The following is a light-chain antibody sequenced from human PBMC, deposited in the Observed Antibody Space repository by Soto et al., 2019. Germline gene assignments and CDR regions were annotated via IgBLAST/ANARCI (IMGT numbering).Light chain of an antibody. CDR1: QSVSSSY. J-gene: IGKJ5*01. CDR3: QQYGSLSTLCRGRMIT. Sequence: EIVLTQSPGTLSLSPGERATLSCRASQSVSSSYLAWYQQKPGQAPRLLIYGASSRATGIPDRFSGSGSGTDFTLTISRLEPEDFTVYYCQQYGSLSTLCRGRMITI. CDR2: GAS. V-gene: IGKV3-20*01.